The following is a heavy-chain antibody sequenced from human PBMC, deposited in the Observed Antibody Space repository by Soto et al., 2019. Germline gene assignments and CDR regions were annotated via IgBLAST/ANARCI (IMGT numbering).Heavy chain of an antibody. V-gene: IGHV3-33*01. J-gene: IGHJ6*03. Sequence: GGSLRLSCAASGFTFSSYGMHWVRQAPGKGLEWVAVIWYDGSNKNYADSVKGRFTISRVNSKNTLYLEMNSRRAEDTAVYYCASDPVPAAPMAPTGYYYYYYMDVWGKGTTVTVSS. CDR3: ASDPVPAAPMAPTGYYYYYYMDV. CDR1: GFTFSSYG. CDR2: IWYDGSNK. D-gene: IGHD2-2*01.